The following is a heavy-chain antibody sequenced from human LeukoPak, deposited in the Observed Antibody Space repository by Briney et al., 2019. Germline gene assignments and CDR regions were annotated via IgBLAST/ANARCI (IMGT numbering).Heavy chain of an antibody. D-gene: IGHD3-10*01. Sequence: SETLSLTCTVSGGSISSYYWNWIRQPAGKGLEWIGRIYASGITNYHPSLKSRVAISVDTSKNQFSLRLSSVTAADTAVYYCARGRGEGRGIALIRGVRAPSYNWFDPWGHGTQVTVSS. CDR3: ARGRGEGRGIALIRGVRAPSYNWFDP. V-gene: IGHV4-4*07. J-gene: IGHJ5*02. CDR2: IYASGIT. CDR1: GGSISSYY.